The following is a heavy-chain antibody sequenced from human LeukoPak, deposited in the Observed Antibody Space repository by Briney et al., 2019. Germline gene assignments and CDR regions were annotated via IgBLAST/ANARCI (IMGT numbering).Heavy chain of an antibody. V-gene: IGHV4-59*12. D-gene: IGHD1-26*01. J-gene: IGHJ3*02. CDR1: GGSISSYY. Sequence: PSETLSLTCTVSGGSISSYYWSWIRQPPGKGLEWIGYIYYSGSTNYNPSLKSRVTISVDTSKNQFSLKLSSVTAADTAVYYCARGPGATASAFDIWGQGTMVTVSS. CDR3: ARGPGATASAFDI. CDR2: IYYSGST.